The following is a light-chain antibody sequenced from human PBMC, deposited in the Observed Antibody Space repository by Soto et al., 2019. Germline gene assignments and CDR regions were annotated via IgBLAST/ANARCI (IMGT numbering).Light chain of an antibody. Sequence: EIVMTQSPATLSVSPGERATLSCRASQSVSSKLAWYQQKPGQAPRLLINGASTRATGIPARFSGSGSGTEFTLTISSLQSEDFAVYYCQKYNNWPRTFGQGTKLEIK. CDR1: QSVSSK. V-gene: IGKV3-15*01. CDR2: GAS. J-gene: IGKJ2*01. CDR3: QKYNNWPRT.